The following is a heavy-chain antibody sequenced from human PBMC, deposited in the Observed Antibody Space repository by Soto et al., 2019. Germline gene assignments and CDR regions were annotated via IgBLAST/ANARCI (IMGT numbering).Heavy chain of an antibody. Sequence: EVQLVESGGGLVQPGGSLRLSCAASGFTFINYEMNWVRQAPGKGLEWISYISSSGDKIYYADSVRGRFTISRDNAKNSLYLKMNSLKAEDTAVYYCARDRVGGRSIRDGFDVWGQWTMVTVSS. D-gene: IGHD1-26*01. CDR3: ARDRVGGRSIRDGFDV. V-gene: IGHV3-48*03. CDR1: GFTFINYE. J-gene: IGHJ3*01. CDR2: ISSSGDKI.